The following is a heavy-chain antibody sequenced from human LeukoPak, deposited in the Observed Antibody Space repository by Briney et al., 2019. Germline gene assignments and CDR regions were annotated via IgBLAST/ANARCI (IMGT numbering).Heavy chain of an antibody. Sequence: GGSLRLSCAASGFTFSSYWMSWIRQAPGKGLEWVANIDQDGSEKYYVDSVKGRFTISRDNSKKTCSLQMVSLRVEDTATYYCAREASTEIIGGMDVRGQGTTVTVTS. CDR1: GFTFSSYW. CDR2: IDQDGSEK. CDR3: AREASTEIIGGMDV. J-gene: IGHJ6*02. V-gene: IGHV3-7*01. D-gene: IGHD2-8*02.